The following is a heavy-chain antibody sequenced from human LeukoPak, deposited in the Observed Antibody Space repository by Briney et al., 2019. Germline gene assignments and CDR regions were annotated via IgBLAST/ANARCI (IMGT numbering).Heavy chain of an antibody. Sequence: SETLSLTCTVSGGSISSYYWSWIRQPPGKGLEWIGYIYYSGSTNYNPSLKSRVTISVDTSKNQFSLKLSSVTAADTAVYYCARATYYHDSSGYYGFDYWGQGTLVTVSS. CDR3: ARATYYHDSSGYYGFDY. CDR1: GGSISSYY. J-gene: IGHJ4*02. V-gene: IGHV4-59*01. D-gene: IGHD3-22*01. CDR2: IYYSGST.